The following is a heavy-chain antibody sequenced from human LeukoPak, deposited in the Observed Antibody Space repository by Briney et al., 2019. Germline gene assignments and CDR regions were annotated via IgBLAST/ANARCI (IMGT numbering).Heavy chain of an antibody. Sequence: SSETLSLTCAVYGGSFSGYYWSWIRQPPGRGLEWIGEINHSGSTNYNPSLKSRVTISVDTSNNQFSLKLSSVTAADTAVYYCARGGRVVAYGSGSYYGYWGQGTLVTVSS. CDR3: ARGGRVVAYGSGSYYGY. D-gene: IGHD3-10*01. J-gene: IGHJ4*02. CDR2: INHSGST. V-gene: IGHV4-34*01. CDR1: GGSFSGYY.